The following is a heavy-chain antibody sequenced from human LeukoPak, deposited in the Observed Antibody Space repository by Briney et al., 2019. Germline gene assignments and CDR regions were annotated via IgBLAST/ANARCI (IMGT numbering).Heavy chain of an antibody. V-gene: IGHV4-61*01. Sequence: SETLSLTCVVSGVSINGGSVSNYWSWFRQFPGKGLEWIGYIHYSGRADYNPALRSRLTMSVDTSKNQFSLTLNSVTAADTAVYYCARDWRLSSGDPCSGIWGQGTLVTVSS. CDR3: ARDWRLSSGDPCSGI. CDR1: GVSINGGSVSNY. CDR2: IHYSGRA. J-gene: IGHJ4*02. D-gene: IGHD2-15*01.